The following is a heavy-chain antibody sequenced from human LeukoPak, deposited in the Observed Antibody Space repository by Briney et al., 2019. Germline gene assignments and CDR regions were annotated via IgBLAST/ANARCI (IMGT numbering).Heavy chain of an antibody. J-gene: IGHJ3*02. CDR2: ISYDGSRK. Sequence: PGRSLRLSCAASGFTFSSYGMHWVRQAPGKGLEWVAVISYDGSRKHYADSVRGRFSISRDNSESTLFLQMNSLTTDDTSVYFCAKYAYNWNAPDGFDMWGQGTMVIVSS. CDR3: AKYAYNWNAPDGFDM. V-gene: IGHV3-30*18. D-gene: IGHD1-1*01. CDR1: GFTFSSYG.